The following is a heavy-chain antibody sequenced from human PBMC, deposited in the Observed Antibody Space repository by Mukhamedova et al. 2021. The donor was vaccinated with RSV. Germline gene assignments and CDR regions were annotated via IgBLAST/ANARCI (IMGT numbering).Heavy chain of an antibody. CDR3: ARGYDALDY. J-gene: IGHJ4*02. D-gene: IGHD5-12*01. CDR2: HSGST. Sequence: HSGSTNYNPSLKSRVTISVDTSKNQFSLKLSSVTAADTAVYYCARGYDALDYWGKGTLVTVSS. V-gene: IGHV4-34*01.